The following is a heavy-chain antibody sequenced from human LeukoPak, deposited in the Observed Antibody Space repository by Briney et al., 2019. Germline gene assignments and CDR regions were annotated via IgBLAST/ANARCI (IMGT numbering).Heavy chain of an antibody. Sequence: GGSLRLFCAASGFTFSSYGMHWVRQAPGKGLEWVAVISYDGSNKYYADSVKGRFTISRDNSKNTLYLQMNSLRAEDTAVYYCAKVKGGNYYDSSGYDSPDYWGQGTLVTVSS. V-gene: IGHV3-30*18. J-gene: IGHJ4*02. CDR1: GFTFSSYG. CDR3: AKVKGGNYYDSSGYDSPDY. CDR2: ISYDGSNK. D-gene: IGHD3-22*01.